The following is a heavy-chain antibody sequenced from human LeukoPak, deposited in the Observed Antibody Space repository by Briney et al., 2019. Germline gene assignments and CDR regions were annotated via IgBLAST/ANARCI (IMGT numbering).Heavy chain of an antibody. V-gene: IGHV4-31*03. CDR1: GGSISSGGYY. CDR2: IYYSGST. J-gene: IGHJ1*01. Sequence: SETLSLTCTVSGGSISSGGYYWSWIRQHPGKGLEWIGYIYYSGSTYYNPSLKSRVTISVDTSKNQFSLKLSSVTAADTAVYYCASSSRAFAEYFQHWGQGTLVTVSS. CDR3: ASSSRAFAEYFQH.